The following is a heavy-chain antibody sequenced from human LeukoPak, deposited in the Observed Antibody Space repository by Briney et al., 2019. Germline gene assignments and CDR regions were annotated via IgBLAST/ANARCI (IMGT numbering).Heavy chain of an antibody. Sequence: PGGSLRLSCAATGFTFSSDAMSWVRQAPGKGLEWVSVITGSGDSTYYAYSVKGRFTTSRDNPKNTLYLQVNSLRDEDTAVYYCAKDPNQLPRPGHFDCWGQGTLVTVSS. D-gene: IGHD2-2*01. CDR1: GFTFSSDA. J-gene: IGHJ4*02. CDR2: ITGSGDST. CDR3: AKDPNQLPRPGHFDC. V-gene: IGHV3-23*01.